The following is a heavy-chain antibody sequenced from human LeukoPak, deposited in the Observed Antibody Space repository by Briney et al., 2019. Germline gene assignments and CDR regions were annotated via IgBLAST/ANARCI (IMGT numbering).Heavy chain of an antibody. CDR1: GVSISSSTYY. J-gene: IGHJ6*02. V-gene: IGHV4-39*07. CDR2: IYHSGST. Sequence: SETLSLTCTVSGVSISSSTYYWGWIRQSPGKGLEWIGEIYHSGSTNYNPSLKSRVTISVDKSKKQFSLKLSSVTAADTAVYYCARSTVIYYYGMDVWGQGTTVTVSS. D-gene: IGHD4-17*01. CDR3: ARSTVIYYYGMDV.